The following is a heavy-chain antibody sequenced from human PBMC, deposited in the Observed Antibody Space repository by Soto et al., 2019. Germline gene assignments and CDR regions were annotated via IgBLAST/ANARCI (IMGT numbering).Heavy chain of an antibody. CDR3: ARDRFCGADCYHQFDY. CDR1: GFTFSNYG. Sequence: QTGGSLRLSCAASGFTFSNYGMHWVRQAPGKGLEWVAVIWYDASNKYYADSVKGRFTISRDNSKNTVYLQMNSLRAEDTAVYYCARDRFCGADCYHQFDYWGQGIQVTVSS. V-gene: IGHV3-33*01. CDR2: IWYDASNK. D-gene: IGHD2-21*02. J-gene: IGHJ4*02.